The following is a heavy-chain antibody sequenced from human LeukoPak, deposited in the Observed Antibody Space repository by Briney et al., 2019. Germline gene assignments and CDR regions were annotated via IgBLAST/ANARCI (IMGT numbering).Heavy chain of an antibody. CDR3: ARDRGNSGSYKIVKYFQH. D-gene: IGHD1-26*01. CDR2: IKQDGSEK. J-gene: IGHJ1*01. V-gene: IGHV3-7*03. CDR1: GFTFSSYW. Sequence: GGSLRLSCAASGFTFSSYWISWVRQAPGKGLEWVANIKQDGSEKYYVDSVKGRFTISRDNAKNSLYLQMNSLRAEDTAVYYCARDRGNSGSYKIVKYFQHWGQGTLVTVSS.